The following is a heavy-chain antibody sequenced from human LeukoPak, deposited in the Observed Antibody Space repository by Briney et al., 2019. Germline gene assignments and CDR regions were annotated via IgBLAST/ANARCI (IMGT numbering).Heavy chain of an antibody. CDR2: TNPNSGNT. CDR3: ARGGYCSGGSCYAPYYYGMDV. CDR1: GYTFTSYD. D-gene: IGHD2-15*01. V-gene: IGHV1-8*01. J-gene: IGHJ6*02. Sequence: ASVKVSCKASGYTFTSYDINWVRQATGQGLEWMGWTNPNSGNTGYAQKFQGRVTMTRNTSISTAYMELSSLRSEDTAVYYCARGGYCSGGSCYAPYYYGMDVWGQGTTVTVSS.